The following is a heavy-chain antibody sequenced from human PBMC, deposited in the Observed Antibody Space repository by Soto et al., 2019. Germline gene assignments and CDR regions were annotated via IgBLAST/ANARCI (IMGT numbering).Heavy chain of an antibody. CDR1: GFTFSSYA. V-gene: IGHV3-23*01. Sequence: LRLSCAASGFTFSSYAMSWVRQAPGKGLEWVSAISGSGGSTYYADSVKGRFTISRDNSKNTLYLQMNSLRAEDTAVYYCAKDYGSGSYVSLYFDYWGQGTLVTVSS. J-gene: IGHJ4*02. CDR2: ISGSGGST. CDR3: AKDYGSGSYVSLYFDY. D-gene: IGHD3-10*01.